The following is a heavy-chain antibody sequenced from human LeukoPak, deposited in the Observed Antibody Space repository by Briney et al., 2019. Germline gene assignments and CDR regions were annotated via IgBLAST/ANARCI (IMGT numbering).Heavy chain of an antibody. CDR1: GGSISSYY. CDR2: IYTSGST. D-gene: IGHD2-2*01. Sequence: SETLSLTCTVSGGSISSYYWSWIRQPAGKGLEWIGRIYTSGSTNYNPSLKSRVTISVDTSKNQFSLKLSSVTAADTAVYYCARCTPVPPNIVVVPAVDYYGMDVWGQGTTVTVSS. J-gene: IGHJ6*02. CDR3: ARCTPVPPNIVVVPAVDYYGMDV. V-gene: IGHV4-4*07.